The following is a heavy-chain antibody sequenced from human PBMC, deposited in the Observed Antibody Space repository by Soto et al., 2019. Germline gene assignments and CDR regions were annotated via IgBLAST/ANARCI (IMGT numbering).Heavy chain of an antibody. CDR1: GFTFSDYA. Sequence: VQLVESGGGVVQPGRSLRLSCAASGFTFSDYAMHWVRQAPGKGLEWVAVVSHDGRNTHYADSVKGRFTISRDSSKNTVDLEMSSLIAEGTAVYYCAKGGRQWLVTADFNCWGQGDLVTVSS. J-gene: IGHJ4*02. V-gene: IGHV3-30*18. CDR2: VSHDGRNT. D-gene: IGHD6-19*01. CDR3: AKGGRQWLVTADFNC.